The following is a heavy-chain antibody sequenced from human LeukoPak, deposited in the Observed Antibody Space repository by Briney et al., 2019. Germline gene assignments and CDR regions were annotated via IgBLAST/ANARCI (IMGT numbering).Heavy chain of an antibody. J-gene: IGHJ5*02. D-gene: IGHD6-19*01. V-gene: IGHV4-59*05. CDR2: IYYSGST. Sequence: SETLSLTCTVSGGSISSYYWSWIRQPPGKGLEWIGSIYYSGSTYYNPSLKSRVTISVDTSKNQFSLKLSSVTAADTAVYYCAIQTIAVAGYNWFDPWGQGTLVTVSS. CDR3: AIQTIAVAGYNWFDP. CDR1: GGSISSYY.